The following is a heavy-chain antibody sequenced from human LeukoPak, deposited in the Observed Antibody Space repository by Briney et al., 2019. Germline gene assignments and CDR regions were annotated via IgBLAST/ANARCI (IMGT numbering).Heavy chain of an antibody. CDR2: ITSSSSYI. V-gene: IGHV3-21*01. CDR1: GFTFSSYS. J-gene: IGHJ4*02. CDR3: ARDLSHIVVVTAIFDY. D-gene: IGHD2-21*02. Sequence: GGSLRLSCAASGFTFSSYSMNWVRQAPGKGLEWVSSITSSSSYIYYADSVKGRFTISRDNARNSLYLQMNSLRAEDTAVYYCARDLSHIVVVTAIFDYWGQGTLVTVSS.